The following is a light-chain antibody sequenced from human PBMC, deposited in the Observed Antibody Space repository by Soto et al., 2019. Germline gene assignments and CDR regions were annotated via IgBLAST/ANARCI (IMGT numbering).Light chain of an antibody. CDR2: GAS. V-gene: IGKV3-15*01. CDR1: QSVGSN. J-gene: IGKJ1*01. Sequence: EVVMTQSPATLSVSPGERATLSCRASQSVGSNFAWYQQKPGQAPRLLIYGASTRATDIPGRFSGSGSGTEFPLTISSLQSEDFAVYYCQQYNNWPRTFGQGTKVEIK. CDR3: QQYNNWPRT.